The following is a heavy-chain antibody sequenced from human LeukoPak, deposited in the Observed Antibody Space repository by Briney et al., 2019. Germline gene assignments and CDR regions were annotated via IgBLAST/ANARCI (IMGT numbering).Heavy chain of an antibody. Sequence: GGSLRLSCAASGFIFSNHWMSWVRQAPGKGLEGMAYIKPDGSAKEYVDPVKGRFAMSRDNAKNSLYLQMNSLRAEDTAVYSCARGYRWGGDYWGQGTLVTVSS. CDR2: IKPDGSAK. J-gene: IGHJ4*02. CDR3: ARGYRWGGDY. D-gene: IGHD2-8*02. CDR1: GFIFSNHW. V-gene: IGHV3-7*01.